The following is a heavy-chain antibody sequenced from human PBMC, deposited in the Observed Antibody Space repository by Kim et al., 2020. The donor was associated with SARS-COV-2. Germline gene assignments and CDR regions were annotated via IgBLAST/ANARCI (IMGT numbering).Heavy chain of an antibody. CDR2: IYHSGST. D-gene: IGHD6-19*01. CDR1: GGSISSSNW. V-gene: IGHV4-4*02. Sequence: SETLSLTCAVSGGSISSSNWWSWVRQPPGKGLEWIGEIYHSGSTNYNPSLKSRVTISVDKSKNQFSLKLSSVTAADTAVYYCARAAKWLDGHFDYWGQGTLVTVSS. CDR3: ARAAKWLDGHFDY. J-gene: IGHJ4*02.